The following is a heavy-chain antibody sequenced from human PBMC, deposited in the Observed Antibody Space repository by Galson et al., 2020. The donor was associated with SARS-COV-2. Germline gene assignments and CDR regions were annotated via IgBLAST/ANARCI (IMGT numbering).Heavy chain of an antibody. Sequence: GESLKISCKISGYSFTSDWIGWVRQMPGKGLEWMGIIYPGDSDTRYSPSFQGQVTISADKSISTAYLQWSSLKASDTAMYYCATQGYYDSSGYYYYTFDIWDQGTMVTVSS. CDR3: ATQGYYDSSGYYYYTFDI. CDR1: GYSFTSDW. CDR2: IYPGDSDT. V-gene: IGHV5-51*01. D-gene: IGHD3-22*01. J-gene: IGHJ3*02.